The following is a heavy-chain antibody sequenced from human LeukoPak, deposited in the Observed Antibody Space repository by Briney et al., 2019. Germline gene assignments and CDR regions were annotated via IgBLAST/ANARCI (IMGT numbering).Heavy chain of an antibody. CDR1: GGSISGSNW. Sequence: SETLSLTCAVSGGSISGSNWWSWVRPPPGKGLEWIGEIYHSGSTNYNPSLKSRVTISVDKSKNQFSLKLNSVTAADTAVYYCARRGYSYGWGWFDPWGQGTLVAVSS. CDR2: IYHSGST. V-gene: IGHV4-4*02. J-gene: IGHJ5*02. CDR3: ARRGYSYGWGWFDP. D-gene: IGHD5-18*01.